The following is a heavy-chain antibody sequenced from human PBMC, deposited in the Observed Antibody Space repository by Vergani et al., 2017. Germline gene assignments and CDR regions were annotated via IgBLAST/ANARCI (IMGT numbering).Heavy chain of an antibody. D-gene: IGHD1-1*01. Sequence: QVQLVQSGAEVKKPGASVKVSCKASGYTFNSYDINWVRQATGQGLEGMGWMNPNSCNTGYAQKFQGRVTMTRNTSISTAYMELSSLRSEDTAVYYCACRTGTFLGNYAFDIWGQGTMVTVSS. CDR3: ACRTGTFLGNYAFDI. V-gene: IGHV1-8*01. CDR2: MNPNSCNT. J-gene: IGHJ3*02. CDR1: GYTFNSYD.